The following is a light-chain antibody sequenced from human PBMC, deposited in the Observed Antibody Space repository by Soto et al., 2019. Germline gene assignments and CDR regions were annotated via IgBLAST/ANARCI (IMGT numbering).Light chain of an antibody. V-gene: IGKV3-20*01. CDR3: QYYGRSPLT. CDR2: GAS. J-gene: IGKJ4*01. Sequence: EIVLTQSPGTLALSAGERATLSCRASQSVSSSYLAWYQQKPGQAPRLLIYGASSRATGVPARFSGSGSGTEFTLTISRLQSEDFAVYYCQYYGRSPLTFGGGTKVDIK. CDR1: QSVSSSY.